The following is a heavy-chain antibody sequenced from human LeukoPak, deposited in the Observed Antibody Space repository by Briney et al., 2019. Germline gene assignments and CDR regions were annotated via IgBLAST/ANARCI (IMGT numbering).Heavy chain of an antibody. J-gene: IGHJ4*02. V-gene: IGHV4-61*02. CDR2: IYTSGST. Sequence: SQTLSLTCTVSGGSISSGNYYWNWIRQPAGKGLEWIGRIYTSGSTNYNPSLKSRVTISVDTSKNQFSLKLSSVTAADTAVYYCARDLYLKSGYSYGYYFDYWGQGTLVTVSS. CDR1: GGSISSGNYY. CDR3: ARDLYLKSGYSYGYYFDY. D-gene: IGHD5-18*01.